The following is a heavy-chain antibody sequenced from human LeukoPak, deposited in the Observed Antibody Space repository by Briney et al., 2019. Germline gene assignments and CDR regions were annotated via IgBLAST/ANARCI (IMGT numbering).Heavy chain of an antibody. CDR3: ASSATMIVVVITKAFDI. CDR1: GGSISSSSYY. Sequence: SETLSLTCTVSGGSISSSSYYWGWIRQPPGKGLEWIGSIYYSGSTYYNPSLKSRVTISVDTSKNQSSLKLSSVTAADTAVYYCASSATMIVVVITKAFDIWGQGTMVTVSS. V-gene: IGHV4-39*07. J-gene: IGHJ3*02. D-gene: IGHD3-22*01. CDR2: IYYSGST.